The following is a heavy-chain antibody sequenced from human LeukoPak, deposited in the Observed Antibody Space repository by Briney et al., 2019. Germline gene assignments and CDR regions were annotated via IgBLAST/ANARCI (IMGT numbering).Heavy chain of an antibody. CDR1: GYTFTGYY. CDR3: ARDRQDSANPAGIVGATIPFDY. V-gene: IGHV1-2*02. Sequence: ASVKVSCKASGYTFTGYYMHWVRQAPGQGLEWMGWINPNSGGTDYAQKFQGRVTMTRDTSISTAYMELSRLRSDDTAVFYCARDRQDSANPAGIVGATIPFDYWGQGTLVTVSS. CDR2: INPNSGGT. J-gene: IGHJ4*02. D-gene: IGHD1-26*01.